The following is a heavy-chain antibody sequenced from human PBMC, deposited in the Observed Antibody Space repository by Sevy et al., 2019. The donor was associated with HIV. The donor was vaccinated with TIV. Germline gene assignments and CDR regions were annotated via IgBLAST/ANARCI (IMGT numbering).Heavy chain of an antibody. CDR1: GYTFTGYY. CDR2: INPNSGGT. D-gene: IGHD3-22*01. J-gene: IGHJ4*02. CDR3: TSGPSGFSGSDLAY. V-gene: IGHV1-2*02. Sequence: ASVKVSCKASGYTFTGYYMHWVRQAPGLGLEWMGWINPNSGGTKYAQKFQGRVTMTRDTSIRTAYMELSRLKSDDTAVYYGTSGPSGFSGSDLAYWGQGTLVTVSS.